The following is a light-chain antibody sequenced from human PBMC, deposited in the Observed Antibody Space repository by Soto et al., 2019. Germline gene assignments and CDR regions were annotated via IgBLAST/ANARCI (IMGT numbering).Light chain of an antibody. V-gene: IGKV3-20*01. CDR3: QHYGSSHPTT. CDR1: QIAISNY. Sequence: ELVLTQSPGTLSLSPGERATLSCRASQIAISNYLAWYQQKPGQAPRLLIYGASQRATGLPDRFSGSGSGTAFTLTISRLEPEDFAVYYCQHYGSSHPTTFGQGTRLEI. CDR2: GAS. J-gene: IGKJ5*01.